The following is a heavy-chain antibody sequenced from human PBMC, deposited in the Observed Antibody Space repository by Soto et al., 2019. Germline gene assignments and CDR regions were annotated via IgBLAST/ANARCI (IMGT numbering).Heavy chain of an antibody. J-gene: IGHJ4*02. CDR3: ASPRLSSDGTTPIEY. CDR1: GFTFSSYA. V-gene: IGHV3-30-3*01. CDR2: ISYDGSNK. Sequence: QVQLVESGGGVVQPGRSLRLSCAASGFTFSSYAMHWVRQAPGKGLEWVAVISYDGSNKYYADSVKGRFTISIDNSKNTLYMQMNSLRAKDTAVYYCASPRLSSDGTTPIEYWGQGTLVTVSS. D-gene: IGHD1-1*01.